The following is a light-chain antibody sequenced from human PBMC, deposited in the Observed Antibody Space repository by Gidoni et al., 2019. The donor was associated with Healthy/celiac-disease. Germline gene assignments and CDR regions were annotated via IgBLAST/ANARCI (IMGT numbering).Light chain of an antibody. V-gene: IGKV1-39*01. Sequence: DIQMTQSPSSLSASVGDRVTITCRASQSISSYLNWYQQKPGKAPKLLIYAASSLQSGVPSRFSGSVSGTDFTLTISSLQPEDFATYYCQQSYSTPVTFXHXTKVEIK. CDR3: QQSYSTPVT. J-gene: IGKJ1*01. CDR2: AAS. CDR1: QSISSY.